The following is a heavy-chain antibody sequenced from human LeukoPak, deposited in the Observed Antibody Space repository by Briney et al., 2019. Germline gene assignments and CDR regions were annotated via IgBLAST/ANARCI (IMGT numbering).Heavy chain of an antibody. D-gene: IGHD2-15*01. Sequence: GESLKISCKGSGYTFTSYWIGWVRQMPGKGLEWMGIIYPGDSDTRYSPSFQGQVTISADKSISTAYLQWSSLKASDTAMYYCARQEYCSGGSCYTWFDPWGQGTLVTVSS. J-gene: IGHJ5*02. V-gene: IGHV5-51*01. CDR2: IYPGDSDT. CDR1: GYTFTSYW. CDR3: ARQEYCSGGSCYTWFDP.